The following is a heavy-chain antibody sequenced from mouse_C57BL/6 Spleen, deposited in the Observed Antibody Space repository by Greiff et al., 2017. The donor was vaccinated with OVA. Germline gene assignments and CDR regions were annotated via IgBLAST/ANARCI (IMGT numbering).Heavy chain of an antibody. CDR1: GYTFTSYW. Sequence: QVQLQQPGAELVKPGASVKLSCKASGYTFTSYWMQWVKQRPGQGLEWIGEIDPSDSYTNYNQKFKGKATLTVDTSSSTAYMQRSSLTSEDSAVYYCARSWYAMDYWGQGTSVTVSS. V-gene: IGHV1-50*01. CDR2: IDPSDSYT. CDR3: ARSWYAMDY. J-gene: IGHJ4*01.